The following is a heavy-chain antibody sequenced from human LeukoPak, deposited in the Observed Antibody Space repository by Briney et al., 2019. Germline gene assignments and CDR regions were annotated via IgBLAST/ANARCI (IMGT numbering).Heavy chain of an antibody. V-gene: IGHV3-11*01. CDR3: ARAGRLQYGDYVAFDY. J-gene: IGHJ4*02. Sequence: GVSLRLSCAASGFTFTDYYMSWIRQAPGKGLEWVSYISISSTTIYYADSVKGRFTFSRDDAKNSLYLQMNSLRDEDTAVYYCARAGRLQYGDYVAFDYWGQGTLVTVSS. CDR2: ISISSTTI. CDR1: GFTFTDYY. D-gene: IGHD4-17*01.